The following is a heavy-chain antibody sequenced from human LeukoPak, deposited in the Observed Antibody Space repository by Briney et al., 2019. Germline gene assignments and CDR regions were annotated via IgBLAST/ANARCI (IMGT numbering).Heavy chain of an antibody. CDR3: ARGAPARNRYYYMDV. V-gene: IGHV4-59*08. Sequence: SETLSLTFTVSDGSITNNDWSWVRQTPGKGLEWIGYIYYSGSTNYNPSLKSRVTISVDTSKNQFSLKLSSVTAADTAVYYCARGAPARNRYYYMDVWGKGTTVTVSS. D-gene: IGHD1-14*01. J-gene: IGHJ6*03. CDR2: IYYSGST. CDR1: DGSITNND.